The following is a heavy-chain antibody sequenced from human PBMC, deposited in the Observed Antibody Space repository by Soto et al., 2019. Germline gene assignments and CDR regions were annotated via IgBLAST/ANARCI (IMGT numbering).Heavy chain of an antibody. D-gene: IGHD5-12*01. J-gene: IGHJ6*02. CDR2: IWYDGSNK. CDR1: GFTFSSYG. V-gene: IGHV3-33*01. CDR3: ARDGRGYEPSGYYGMDV. Sequence: GGSLRLSCAASGFTFSSYGMHWVRQAPGKGLEWVAVIWYDGSNKYYADSVKGRFTISRDNSKNTLYLQMNSLRAEDTAVYYCARDGRGYEPSGYYGMDVWGQGTTVTVSS.